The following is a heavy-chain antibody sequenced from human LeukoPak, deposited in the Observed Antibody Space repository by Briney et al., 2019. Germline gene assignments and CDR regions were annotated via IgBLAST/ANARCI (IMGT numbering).Heavy chain of an antibody. J-gene: IGHJ4*02. CDR2: ISYDGSNK. CDR3: AKSSSGSWAQALDY. D-gene: IGHD2-15*01. CDR1: GFTFSSYG. Sequence: GGSLRLSCAASGFTFSSYGMHWVRQAPGKGLEWVAVISYDGSNKYYADSVKGRFTISRDNSKNTLYLQMNSLRAVDTAVYYCAKSSSGSWAQALDYWGQGTLVTVSS. V-gene: IGHV3-30*18.